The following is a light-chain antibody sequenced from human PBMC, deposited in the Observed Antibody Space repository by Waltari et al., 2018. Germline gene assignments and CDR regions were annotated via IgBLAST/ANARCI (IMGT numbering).Light chain of an antibody. Sequence: RESQSGSSFWNWYQRKPGKAPKLLVYGASNIQTAVPSRFSAFGSGTEFTLTISALQSEDFATYFCQQTSSTPYTFGQGT. V-gene: IGKV1-39*01. CDR2: GAS. CDR1: QSGSSF. J-gene: IGKJ2*01. CDR3: QQTSSTPYT.